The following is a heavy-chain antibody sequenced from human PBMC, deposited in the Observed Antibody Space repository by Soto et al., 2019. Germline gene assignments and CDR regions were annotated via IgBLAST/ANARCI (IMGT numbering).Heavy chain of an antibody. CDR3: AKGPGGVVTPRLYYFDY. J-gene: IGHJ4*02. V-gene: IGHV3-23*01. D-gene: IGHD2-21*02. CDR1: GFTFSSYA. CDR2: ISGSGGIT. Sequence: PGWSLRLSCAASGFTFSSYAMSWVRQAPGKXLEWVSAISGSGGITYYADSVKGRFTISRDNSKNTLYLQVNSLRAEDTAVYYCAKGPGGVVTPRLYYFDYWGQGPLVTVSS.